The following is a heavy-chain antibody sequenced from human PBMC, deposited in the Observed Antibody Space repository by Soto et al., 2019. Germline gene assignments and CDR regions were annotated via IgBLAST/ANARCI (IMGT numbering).Heavy chain of an antibody. J-gene: IGHJ6*02. Sequence: SETLSLTCAVSGGSISSGGYSWSWIRQPPGKGLEWIGYIYHSGSTYYNPSLKSRVTISVDRSKNQFSLKLSSVTAADTAVYYCARGGSSSSSGGYYYYGMDVWXQGTTVTVSS. CDR1: GGSISSGGYS. CDR3: ARGGSSSSSGGYYYYGMDV. CDR2: IYHSGST. D-gene: IGHD6-6*01. V-gene: IGHV4-30-2*01.